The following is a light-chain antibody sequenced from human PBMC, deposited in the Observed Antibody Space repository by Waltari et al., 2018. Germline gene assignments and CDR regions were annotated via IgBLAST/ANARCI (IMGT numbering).Light chain of an antibody. CDR1: ASNTGNNI. Sequence: SVLTQPPSPSRTPGQRVTISSSGRASNTGNNIVNWYQQPPGKAPKLISYRCDQRPSGVPDRFSGSKSGTSGSLAISGLQSEDEADYYCAAWDDSLNGHWVFGGGTKVTVL. J-gene: IGLJ3*02. CDR3: AAWDDSLNGHWV. CDR2: RCD. V-gene: IGLV1-44*01.